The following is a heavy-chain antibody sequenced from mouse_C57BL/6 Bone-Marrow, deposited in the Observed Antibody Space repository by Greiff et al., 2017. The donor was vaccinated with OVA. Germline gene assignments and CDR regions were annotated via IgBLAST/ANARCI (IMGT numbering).Heavy chain of an antibody. CDR1: GYTFTNYW. Sequence: VQWVESGAELVRPGTSVKMSCKASGYTFTNYWIGWAKQRPGHGLEWIGDIYPGGGYTNYNEKFKGKATLTADKSSSTAYMQFSSLTSEDSAIYYCARGYGSSYCWYFDVWGTGTTVTVSS. D-gene: IGHD1-1*01. CDR2: IYPGGGYT. V-gene: IGHV1-63*01. J-gene: IGHJ1*03. CDR3: ARGYGSSYCWYFDV.